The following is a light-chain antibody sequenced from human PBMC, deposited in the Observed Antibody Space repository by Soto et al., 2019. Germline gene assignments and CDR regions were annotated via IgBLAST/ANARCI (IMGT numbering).Light chain of an antibody. CDR2: GNS. J-gene: IGLJ3*02. V-gene: IGLV1-40*01. Sequence: QSVLTQPPSVSGAPGQRVTISCTGGSSNIGAGYDVHWYQQLPGTAPKLLIYGNSNRPSGVPDRVSGSKSGTSASLAITGLQAEDEADYYCQSYDSSLSGSWVFGGGTKLTVL. CDR1: SSNIGAGYD. CDR3: QSYDSSLSGSWV.